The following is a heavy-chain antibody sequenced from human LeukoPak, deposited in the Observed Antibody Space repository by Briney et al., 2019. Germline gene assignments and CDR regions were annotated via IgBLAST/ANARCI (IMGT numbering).Heavy chain of an antibody. CDR3: TGNYYGSGSYADFDY. CDR1: GFSFSNYG. CDR2: ITGSGGST. Sequence: GGTLRLSCAASGFSFSNYGMNWVRQAPGKGLEWVSGITGSGGSTYYAGSVKGRFTISRDNSKNTLYLQVNSLRAEDTAVYYCTGNYYGSGSYADFDYWGQGTLVTVSS. D-gene: IGHD3-10*01. J-gene: IGHJ4*02. V-gene: IGHV3-23*01.